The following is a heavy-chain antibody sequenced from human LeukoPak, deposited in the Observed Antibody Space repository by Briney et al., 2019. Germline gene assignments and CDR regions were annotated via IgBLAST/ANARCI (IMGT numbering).Heavy chain of an antibody. D-gene: IGHD3-16*01. CDR3: AKCAESYGNDAFDL. J-gene: IGHJ3*01. V-gene: IGHV3-23*01. CDR2: IRGGGAGT. CDR1: EFTCSSFA. Sequence: PPGGSLRLSCAASEFTCSSFAMSWGRPAPGKGLEWVSYIRGGGAGTLYADSVKGRFTVSRDNSKSTLYLQMNSLRVEDTAVYYCAKCAESYGNDAFDLWGPGKTVTVSS.